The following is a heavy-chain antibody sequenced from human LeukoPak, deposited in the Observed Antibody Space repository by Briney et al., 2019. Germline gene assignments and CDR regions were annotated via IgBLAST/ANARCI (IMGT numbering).Heavy chain of an antibody. CDR3: ARDWGVGTMDV. V-gene: IGHV4-34*01. J-gene: IGHJ6*04. Sequence: SETLSLTCAVHVGSFSGYYWCWIRQPPGKGLEWIGEINHSGSTNYNPYLKSRVTISVDTSKNQFSLKLSSVTAADTAVYYCARDWGVGTMDVWGKGTTVTVSS. CDR2: INHSGST. D-gene: IGHD7-27*01. CDR1: VGSFSGYY.